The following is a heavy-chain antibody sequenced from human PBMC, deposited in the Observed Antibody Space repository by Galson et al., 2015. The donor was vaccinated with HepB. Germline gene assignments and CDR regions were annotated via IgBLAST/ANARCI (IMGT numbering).Heavy chain of an antibody. J-gene: IGHJ4*02. D-gene: IGHD3-22*01. CDR3: ARHPDHYDGSGPYDY. CDR2: ISSSSSYI. Sequence: SLRLSCAASGFTFSSYSMNWVRQAPGKGLEWVSSISSSSSYIYYADSVKGRFTISRDNAKNSLYLQMNILRAEDTAVYYCARHPDHYDGSGPYDYWGQGVLVTV. CDR1: GFTFSSYS. V-gene: IGHV3-21*01.